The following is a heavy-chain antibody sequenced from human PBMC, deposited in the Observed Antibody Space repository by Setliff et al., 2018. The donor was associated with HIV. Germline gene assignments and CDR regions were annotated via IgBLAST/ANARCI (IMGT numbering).Heavy chain of an antibody. CDR1: GGSISSSSYY. J-gene: IGHJ4*02. CDR3: AGTGYSSGWSFDY. Sequence: SETLSLTCTVSGGSISSSSYYWGWIRQPPGKGLEWIGSIYYSGSTYYNPSLKSRVTISVDTSKNQFSLKLSSVTAAGTAVYYCAGTGYSSGWSFDYWGQGTLVTVSS. V-gene: IGHV4-39*07. D-gene: IGHD6-19*01. CDR2: IYYSGST.